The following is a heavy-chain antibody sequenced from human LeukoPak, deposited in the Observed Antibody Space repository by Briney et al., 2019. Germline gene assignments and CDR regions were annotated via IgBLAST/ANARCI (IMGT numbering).Heavy chain of an antibody. CDR1: EYTFTGYY. CDR3: ASGYCSSTSCYSFDY. Sequence: ASVKVSCKASEYTFTGYYIHWMRQAPGQGLEWMGIINPSGGSTSYAQKFQGRITMTRDMSTSTVYMELSSLRSEDTAVYYCASGYCSSTSCYSFDYWGQGTLVTVSS. V-gene: IGHV1-46*01. D-gene: IGHD2-2*01. CDR2: INPSGGST. J-gene: IGHJ4*02.